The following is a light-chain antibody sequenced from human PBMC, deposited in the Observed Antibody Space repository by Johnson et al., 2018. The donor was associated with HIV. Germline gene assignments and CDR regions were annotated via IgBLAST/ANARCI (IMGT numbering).Light chain of an antibody. V-gene: IGLV1-51*01. J-gene: IGLJ1*01. CDR3: GTWDSSLGAQYV. CDR2: DNH. Sequence: QSVLTQPPSVSAAPGQKVTISCSGSSSNIGNNYVSWYQQLPGTAPKLLIYDNHKRTSGIPDRFSGSKSGKSVNLAITGLQTGDEADYYCGTWDSSLGAQYVFGSGTEVTVL. CDR1: SSNIGNNY.